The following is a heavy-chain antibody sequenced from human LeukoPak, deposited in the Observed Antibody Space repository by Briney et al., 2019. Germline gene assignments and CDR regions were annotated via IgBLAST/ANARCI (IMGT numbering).Heavy chain of an antibody. Sequence: SETLSLTCAVYGGSFSGYYWSWIRQPPGEGLEWIGEINHSGSTNYNPSLKSRVTISVDTSKNQFSLKLSSVTAADTAVYYCASPRGSSFGYDYWGQGTLVTVSS. CDR3: ASPRGSSFGYDY. D-gene: IGHD6-13*01. V-gene: IGHV4-34*01. CDR1: GGSFSGYY. CDR2: INHSGST. J-gene: IGHJ4*02.